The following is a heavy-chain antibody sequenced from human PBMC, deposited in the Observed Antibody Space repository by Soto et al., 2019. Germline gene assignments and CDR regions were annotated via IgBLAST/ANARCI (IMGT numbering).Heavy chain of an antibody. Sequence: QVQLVQSGAEVKTPGSSVKVSCEAYGGIFGRHPIDWLRLASGQGPEWIGGVAPLSGTVIYAQKFQDRVTITADATTDTSQMDLGGLSLEATAVYHCAGPNTYACERNYYCGHHCDYLVKGTPLTV. J-gene: IGHJ4*02. D-gene: IGHD2-21*01. V-gene: IGHV1-69*01. CDR2: VAPLSGTV. CDR3: AGPNTYACERNYYCGHHCDY. CDR1: GGIFGRHP.